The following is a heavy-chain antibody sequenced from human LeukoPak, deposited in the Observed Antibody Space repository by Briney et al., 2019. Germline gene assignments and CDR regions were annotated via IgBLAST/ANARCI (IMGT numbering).Heavy chain of an antibody. D-gene: IGHD3-10*02. CDR1: GGSISSYY. CDR3: AKQTPPPPFVRGVPMDV. CDR2: IYYSGST. J-gene: IGHJ6*02. Sequence: PSETLSLTCTVSGGSISSYYWSWIRQPPGKGLEWIGYIYYSGSTNYNPSLKSRVTISVDTSKNQFSLKLSSVPPADTAVYYCAKQTPPPPFVRGVPMDVWGQGTTVTVSS. V-gene: IGHV4-59*08.